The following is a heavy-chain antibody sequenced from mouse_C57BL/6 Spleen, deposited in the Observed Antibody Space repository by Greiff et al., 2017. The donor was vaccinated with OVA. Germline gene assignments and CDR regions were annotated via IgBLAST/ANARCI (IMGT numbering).Heavy chain of an antibody. CDR3: AYGYYVSWFAY. J-gene: IGHJ3*01. Sequence: VQLQQSGAELVKPGASVKLSCTASGFNIKDYYMPWVKQRTEQGLEWIGRLDPEDGETKYAPKFKGKATIPADTASNTAYLQLSSLTSEDTAVYYCAYGYYVSWFAYWGQGTLVTVSA. CDR1: GFNIKDYY. CDR2: LDPEDGET. D-gene: IGHD2-3*01. V-gene: IGHV14-2*01.